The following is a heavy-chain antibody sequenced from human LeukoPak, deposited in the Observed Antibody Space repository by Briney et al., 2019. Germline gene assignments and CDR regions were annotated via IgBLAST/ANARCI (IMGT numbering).Heavy chain of an antibody. D-gene: IGHD3-10*01. V-gene: IGHV3-23*01. CDR3: AKRGVVIRVILVGFHKEAYYFDS. CDR1: GITLSNYA. CDR2: ISGSGGGT. Sequence: GGSLRLSCAVSGITLSNYAMSWVRQAPGKGLEWVAGISGSGGGTNYADSVKGRFTISRDNPKNTLYLQMNNLSADDTAVYFCAKRGVVIRVILVGFHKEAYYFDSWGQGALVTVSS. J-gene: IGHJ4*02.